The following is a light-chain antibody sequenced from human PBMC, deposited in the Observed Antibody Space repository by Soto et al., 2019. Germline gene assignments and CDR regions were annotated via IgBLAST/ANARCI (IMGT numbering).Light chain of an antibody. CDR2: WAS. CDR3: QQYDRTPLT. Sequence: DIVMTQSPDSLAVSLGERATINCKSSQNLLYSSNNKNYLAWYQQKPGQPPKLLIYWASTRESGFPDRFSGSGSGTDFTLTISSLQAEDVAVYYCQQYDRTPLTFGGGTKVEIK. CDR1: QNLLYSSNNKNY. J-gene: IGKJ4*01. V-gene: IGKV4-1*01.